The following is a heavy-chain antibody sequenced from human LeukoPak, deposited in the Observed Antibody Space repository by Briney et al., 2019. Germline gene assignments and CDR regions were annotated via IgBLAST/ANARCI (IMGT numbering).Heavy chain of an antibody. CDR2: INHSGST. J-gene: IGHJ4*02. CDR1: GGSFSGYY. D-gene: IGHD5-18*01. V-gene: IGHV4-34*01. CDR3: ARGLRGYSYGYWWGYYFDY. Sequence: SENLSLTCAVYGGSFSGYYWSWIRPPPGKGREWIGEINHSGSTNYNPSLKSRVTISVDTSKNQYSLKLSSVTAADTAVYYCARGLRGYSYGYWWGYYFDYWGEGTLVTVSS.